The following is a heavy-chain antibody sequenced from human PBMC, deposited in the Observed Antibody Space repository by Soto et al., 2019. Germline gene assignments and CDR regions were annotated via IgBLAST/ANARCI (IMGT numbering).Heavy chain of an antibody. CDR1: GFTFSNYA. D-gene: IGHD6-19*01. J-gene: IGHJ5*02. Sequence: EVQLLESGGGLVQPGGSLRLSCAASGFTFSNYAMTWVRQAAGKGLEWVSSISGPGGSTYYADSVQGRFTVSRDNSKNTLFLQMNSLRAEDTALYYCARDERIAVAGTDTWGQGFLVTVTS. CDR2: ISGPGGST. CDR3: ARDERIAVAGTDT. V-gene: IGHV3-23*01.